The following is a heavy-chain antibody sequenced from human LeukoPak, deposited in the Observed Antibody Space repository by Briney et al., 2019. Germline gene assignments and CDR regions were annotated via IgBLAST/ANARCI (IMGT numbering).Heavy chain of an antibody. J-gene: IGHJ3*02. V-gene: IGHV3-49*04. Sequence: PGGSLRLSCAASGFTFSDYYMSWVRQAPGKGLEWVGFIRSKAYGGTTEYAASVKGRFTISRDDSKSIAYLQMNSLKTEDTAVYYCTREPIAARPDAFDIWGQGTMVTVSS. D-gene: IGHD6-6*01. CDR3: TREPIAARPDAFDI. CDR1: GFTFSDYY. CDR2: IRSKAYGGTT.